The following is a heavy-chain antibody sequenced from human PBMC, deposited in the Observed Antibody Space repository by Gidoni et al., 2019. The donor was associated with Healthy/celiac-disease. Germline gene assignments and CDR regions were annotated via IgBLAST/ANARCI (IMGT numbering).Heavy chain of an antibody. V-gene: IGHV3-33*01. CDR2: IWYDGSNK. CDR3: ARSRSGYSSGDAFDI. Sequence: QVQLVESGGGVVQPGRSLRLSCAASGFTFSSYGMHWVRQAPGKGLEWVAVIWYDGSNKYYADSVKGRFTISRDNSKNTLYLQMNSLRAEDTAVYYCARSRSGYSSGDAFDIWGQGTMVTVSS. CDR1: GFTFSSYG. D-gene: IGHD6-25*01. J-gene: IGHJ3*02.